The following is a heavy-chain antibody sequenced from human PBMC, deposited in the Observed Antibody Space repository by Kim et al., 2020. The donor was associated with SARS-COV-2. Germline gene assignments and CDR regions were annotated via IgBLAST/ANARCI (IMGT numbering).Heavy chain of an antibody. CDR1: GFTFSSYG. Sequence: GGSLRLSCAASGFTFSSYGMHWVRQAPGKGLEWVAVIWYDGSNKYYADSVKGRFTISRDNSKNTLYLQMNSLRAEDTAVYYCARGSGYDFTPFDYWGQGTLVTVSS. CDR2: IWYDGSNK. CDR3: ARGSGYDFTPFDY. D-gene: IGHD5-12*01. V-gene: IGHV3-33*01. J-gene: IGHJ4*02.